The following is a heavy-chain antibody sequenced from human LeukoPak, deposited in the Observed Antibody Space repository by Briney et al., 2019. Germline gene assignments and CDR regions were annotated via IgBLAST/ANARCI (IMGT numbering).Heavy chain of an antibody. CDR2: FNSDTGNT. D-gene: IGHD6-19*01. J-gene: IGHJ4*02. CDR1: GYTFTNYA. Sequence: GASVKVSCKASGYTFTNYAIHWVRQAPGQRLEWMGWFNSDTGNTEYSQKFQGGVIITRDTSASTAYMELSSLRPEDTAVFFCAGGGPNSSGWTLDYWGQGTLVTVSS. CDR3: AGGGPNSSGWTLDY. V-gene: IGHV1-3*01.